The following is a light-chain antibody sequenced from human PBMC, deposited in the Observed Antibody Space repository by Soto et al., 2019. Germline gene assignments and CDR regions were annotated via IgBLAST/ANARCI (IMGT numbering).Light chain of an antibody. CDR3: QQYENWPPVT. J-gene: IGKJ5*01. Sequence: IVMTQSPATLPVCPGERGTPSCWASQNIRRYLAWYQQKPGQAPRLLIFRASTRATGIPARFTGGGSGTELTLTISSLQYEDFAVYYCQQYENWPPVTFGGGTRLEIK. V-gene: IGKV3-15*01. CDR1: QNIRRY. CDR2: RAS.